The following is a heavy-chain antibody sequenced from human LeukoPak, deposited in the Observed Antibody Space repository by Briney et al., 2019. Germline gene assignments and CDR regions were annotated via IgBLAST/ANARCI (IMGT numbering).Heavy chain of an antibody. CDR3: ARDSAIAAAGGYFDY. D-gene: IGHD6-13*01. Sequence: GRSLRLSCAASGFTFSSYAMHWVGQAPGKGLEWVAVISYDGSNKYYADSVKGRFTISRDNSKNTLYLQMNSLRAEDTAVYYCARDSAIAAAGGYFDYWGQGTLVTASS. CDR2: ISYDGSNK. CDR1: GFTFSSYA. J-gene: IGHJ4*02. V-gene: IGHV3-30-3*01.